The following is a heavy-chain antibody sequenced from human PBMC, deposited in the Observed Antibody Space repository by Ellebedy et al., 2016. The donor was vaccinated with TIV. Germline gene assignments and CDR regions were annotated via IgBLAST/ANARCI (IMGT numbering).Heavy chain of an antibody. CDR3: AKVWYYDSSGYPGGEVDY. D-gene: IGHD3-22*01. J-gene: IGHJ4*02. CDR1: GFTFSSYG. V-gene: IGHV3-23*01. CDR2: ISGSGGST. Sequence: GGSLRLXXAASGFTFSSYGMHWVRQAPGKGLEWVSAISGSGGSTYYADSVKGRFTISRDNSKNTLYLQMNSLRAEDTAVYYCAKVWYYDSSGYPGGEVDYWGQGTLVTVSS.